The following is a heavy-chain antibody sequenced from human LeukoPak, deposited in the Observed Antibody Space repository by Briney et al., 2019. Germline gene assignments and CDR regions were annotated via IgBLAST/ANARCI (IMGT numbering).Heavy chain of an antibody. Sequence: GGSLRLSCEASGFSFSAAWMTWVRQAPGKGLEWVATIKNDGSDKYYVDSVKGRFSLSRDNAKNSVYLQMNSLRVEDTAVYYCVNLGYSDGGQGTLVTVSS. J-gene: IGHJ4*02. CDR2: IKNDGSDK. V-gene: IGHV3-7*01. CDR1: GFSFSAAW. D-gene: IGHD5-12*01. CDR3: VNLGYSD.